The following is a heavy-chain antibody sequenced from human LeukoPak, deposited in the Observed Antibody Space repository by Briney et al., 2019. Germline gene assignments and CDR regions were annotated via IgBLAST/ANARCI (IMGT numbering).Heavy chain of an antibody. J-gene: IGHJ3*01. V-gene: IGHV3-23*01. D-gene: IGHD1-26*01. Sequence: GGSLRLSCVASRFSFSNYALTWVRQAPGKGPEWVSSIRVGGDGPHYSDSVKGRFTISRDNSKNTLYLQMNSLRAEDTAVYYCAKVMGENTWDMVFDVWGQGTLVTVSS. CDR3: AKVMGENTWDMVFDV. CDR1: RFSFSNYA. CDR2: IRVGGDGP.